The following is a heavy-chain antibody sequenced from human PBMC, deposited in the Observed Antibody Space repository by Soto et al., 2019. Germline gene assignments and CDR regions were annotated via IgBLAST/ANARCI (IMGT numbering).Heavy chain of an antibody. J-gene: IGHJ3*01. D-gene: IGHD6-19*01. CDR1: EFIFSDYG. V-gene: IGHV3-23*01. CDR2: IGGDGYKP. Sequence: GGSLRLSCVASEFIFSDYGMSWVRQAPGKGPEWVSGIGGDGYKPEYADSVKGRFTVSRDNSKNMLYLQMDSLRVDDTAVYYCAKYSFSRSGIYDLLDFWGQGTIVIVSS. CDR3: AKYSFSRSGIYDLLDF.